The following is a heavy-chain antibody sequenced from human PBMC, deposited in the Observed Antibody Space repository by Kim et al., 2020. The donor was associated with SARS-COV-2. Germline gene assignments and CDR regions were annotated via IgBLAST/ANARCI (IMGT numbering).Heavy chain of an antibody. CDR1: GFTFSDYY. D-gene: IGHD3-10*01. Sequence: GGSLRLSCAASGFTFSDYYMSWIRQAPGKGLEWVSYISSSGSTIYYADSVKGRFTISRDNAKNSLYLQMNSLRAEDTAVYYCARSSPHVGRGTMVRGVMVDAFDIWGQGTMVTVSS. CDR3: ARSSPHVGRGTMVRGVMVDAFDI. J-gene: IGHJ3*02. V-gene: IGHV3-11*04. CDR2: ISSSGSTI.